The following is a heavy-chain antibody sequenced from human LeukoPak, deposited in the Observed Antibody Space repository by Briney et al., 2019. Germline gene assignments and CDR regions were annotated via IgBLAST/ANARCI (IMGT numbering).Heavy chain of an antibody. J-gene: IGHJ4*02. Sequence: PGGSLRLSCAASGFTFSSSGMGWVRQAPGKGLEWVSGIGGGGGSTYYADSVKGRFTMSRDNSKNTLNVQMNSLRAEDTAVYYCAKRRFGDYGDFDYWGQGVLVTVSP. CDR1: GFTFSSSG. V-gene: IGHV3-23*01. D-gene: IGHD4-17*01. CDR2: IGGGGGST. CDR3: AKRRFGDYGDFDY.